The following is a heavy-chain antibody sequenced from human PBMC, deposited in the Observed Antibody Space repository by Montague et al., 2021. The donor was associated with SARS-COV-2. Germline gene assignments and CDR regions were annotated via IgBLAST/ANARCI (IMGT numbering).Heavy chain of an antibody. V-gene: IGHV3-48*03. CDR1: GFTFSSYE. CDR2: ISRSGSII. D-gene: IGHD6-13*01. J-gene: IGHJ4*02. CDR3: AREYIEAAGHGNDY. Sequence: SLRLSCAASGFTFSSYEMNWVRQAPGKGLEWVSYISRSGSIIYYADSVKGQFTISRDNAKNSLYLQMNSLRAEDTAVYYCAREYIEAAGHGNDYWGQGTLVTVSS.